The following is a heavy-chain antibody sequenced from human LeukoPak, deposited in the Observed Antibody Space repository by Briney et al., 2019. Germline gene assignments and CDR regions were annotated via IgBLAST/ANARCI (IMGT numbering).Heavy chain of an antibody. CDR3: AKGKWLDP. V-gene: IGHV3-9*01. Sequence: GGSLRLSCAASGFTFDDYAMHWVRQAPGKGLEWVSGISWNSGSIGYADSVKGRFTFSRDNAKNSLYLQMNSLRAEDTALYYCAKGKWLDPWGQGTLVTVSS. CDR2: ISWNSGSI. CDR1: GFTFDDYA. J-gene: IGHJ5*02.